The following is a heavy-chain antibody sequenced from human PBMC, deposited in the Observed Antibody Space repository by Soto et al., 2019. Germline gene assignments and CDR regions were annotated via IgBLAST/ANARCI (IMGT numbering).Heavy chain of an antibody. CDR1: GFTFSSYG. CDR2: IWYDGSNK. V-gene: IGHV3-33*01. CDR3: ARGLKSMVRGVIITSGMDV. D-gene: IGHD3-10*01. J-gene: IGHJ6*02. Sequence: GGSLRLSCAASGFTFSSYGMHWVRQAPGKGLEWVAVIWYDGSNKYYADSVKGRFTISRDNSKNTLYLQMNSLRAEDTAVYYCARGLKSMVRGVIITSGMDVWGQGTTVTVSS.